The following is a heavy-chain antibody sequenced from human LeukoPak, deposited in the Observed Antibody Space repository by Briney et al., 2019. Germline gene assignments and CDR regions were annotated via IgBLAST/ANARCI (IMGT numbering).Heavy chain of an antibody. CDR2: ISGSGGST. CDR1: GFTFSDYY. CDR3: AKDLSLAREKYGDPGY. J-gene: IGHJ4*02. V-gene: IGHV3-23*01. Sequence: SGGSLRLSCAASGFTFSDYYMSWIRQAPGKGLEWVSAISGSGGSTYYADSVKGRFTISRDNSKNTLYLQMNSLRAEDTAVYYCAKDLSLAREKYGDPGYWGQGTLVTVSS. D-gene: IGHD4-17*01.